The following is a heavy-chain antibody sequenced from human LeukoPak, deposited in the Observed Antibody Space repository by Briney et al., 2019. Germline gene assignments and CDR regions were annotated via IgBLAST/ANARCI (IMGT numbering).Heavy chain of an antibody. CDR1: GGSISSGGYY. CDR2: IYYSGST. Sequence: TLSLTCTVSGGSISSGGYYWSWIRQHPGKGLEWIGYIYYSGSTYYNPSLKSRVTISVDTSKNQFSLKLSSVTAADTAVYYCARGHVTMVRGVTYFDYWGQGTLVTVSS. D-gene: IGHD3-10*01. J-gene: IGHJ4*02. V-gene: IGHV4-31*03. CDR3: ARGHVTMVRGVTYFDY.